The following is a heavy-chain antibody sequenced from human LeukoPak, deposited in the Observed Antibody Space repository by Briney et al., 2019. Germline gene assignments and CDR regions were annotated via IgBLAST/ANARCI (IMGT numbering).Heavy chain of an antibody. V-gene: IGHV1-69*05. D-gene: IGHD6-13*01. J-gene: IGHJ4*02. CDR1: GGTFSSYA. CDR3: ARERPPGDSSNWFLEGYFDI. Sequence: SVKVSCKASGGTFSSYAITWVRQAPGQGLEWMGRIIPIFGTANYAQKFQGRVTITTDESTSTLYMELNTLTSDDTAVYYCARERPPGDSSNWFLEGYFDIWGQGTLVTVSS. CDR2: IIPIFGTA.